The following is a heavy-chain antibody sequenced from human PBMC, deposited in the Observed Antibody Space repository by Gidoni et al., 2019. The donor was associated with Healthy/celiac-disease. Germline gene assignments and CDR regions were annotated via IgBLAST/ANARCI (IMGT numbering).Heavy chain of an antibody. V-gene: IGHV3-30*03. CDR2: VSYDGSNK. D-gene: IGHD3-3*01. CDR3: AYYDFWSGYSFDY. CDR1: GLPVSSYG. Sequence: QVQLVESGGGVVQPGRSLRLSCAASGLPVSSYGMHWVRQAPGKGLELVAVVSYDGSNKYYADSVKGRFTISRDNSKNTLYLQMNSLRAEDTAVYYCAYYDFWSGYSFDYWGQGTLVTVSS. J-gene: IGHJ4*02.